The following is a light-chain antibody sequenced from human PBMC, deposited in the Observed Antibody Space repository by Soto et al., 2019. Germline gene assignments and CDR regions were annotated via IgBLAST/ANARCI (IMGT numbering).Light chain of an antibody. Sequence: EIVMTQSPATLSVSPGERATLSCRVSQSFHSNLAWYQQKPGQAPRLLIYGASTRATGVPARFSGSGSGTEFSLTVSSLQSEDFAVYYCQQYSNWPLTFGAGTKVEI. CDR2: GAS. CDR3: QQYSNWPLT. CDR1: QSFHSN. J-gene: IGKJ4*01. V-gene: IGKV3-15*01.